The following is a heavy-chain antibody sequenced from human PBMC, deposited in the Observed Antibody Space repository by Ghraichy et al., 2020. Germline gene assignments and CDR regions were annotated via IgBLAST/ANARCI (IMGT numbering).Heavy chain of an antibody. CDR3: ARGPRYFDWLRGYFDY. J-gene: IGHJ4*02. CDR1: GGSFSGYY. CDR2: INHRGSA. Sequence: SETLSLTCAVYGGSFSGYYWSWIRQPPGKGLEWIGEINHRGSANYIPSLKSRVTISVDTSKNQLSLKLSSVTAADTALYYCARGPRYFDWLRGYFDYWGQGTLVTVSS. D-gene: IGHD3-9*01. V-gene: IGHV4-34*01.